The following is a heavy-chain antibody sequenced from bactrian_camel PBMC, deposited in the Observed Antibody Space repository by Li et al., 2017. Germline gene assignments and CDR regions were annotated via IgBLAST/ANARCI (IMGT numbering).Heavy chain of an antibody. Sequence: HVQLVESGGGLVQPGGSLRLSCAASGDTIGRYCMGWFRQIPDKEREGVAGIESDGSTSYADSVKGRFTISHDKLRNTVDLQMSALKPEDSAMYYCAADRWPGSVATYARLNSAAFSWYLGQGTQVTVS. CDR1: GDTIGRYC. CDR3: AADRWPGSVATYARLNSAAFSWY. D-gene: IGHD7*01. CDR2: IESDGST. J-gene: IGHJ4*01. V-gene: IGHV3S9*01.